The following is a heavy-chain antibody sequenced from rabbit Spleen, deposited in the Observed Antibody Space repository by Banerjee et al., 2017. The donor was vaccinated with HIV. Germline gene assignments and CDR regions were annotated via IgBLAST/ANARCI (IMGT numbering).Heavy chain of an antibody. CDR2: IDPVFGST. V-gene: IGHV1S7*01. J-gene: IGHJ4*01. D-gene: IGHD7-1*01. Sequence: QLKESGGGLVQPVGSLKLSCKASGFTLSSYYMNWVRQAPGKGLEWIGYIDPVFGSTNYATWVNGRFTISSHKAQNTLYLQLNSLTVADTATYFCVREAGYAGYGDGNLWGPGTLVTVS. CDR1: GFTLSSYY. CDR3: VREAGYAGYGDGNL.